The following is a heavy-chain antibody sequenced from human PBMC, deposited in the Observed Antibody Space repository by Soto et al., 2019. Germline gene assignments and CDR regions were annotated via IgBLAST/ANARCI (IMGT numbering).Heavy chain of an antibody. Sequence: GESLKISCAASGFSFSTYWMSWVRQAPGKGLEWVANIKEDGSGKYYVDSVKGRFTISRDNAKNSLYLQMNSLRAEDTAVYYCAREELYCYYMDVWGKGTTVTVSS. CDR1: GFSFSTYW. D-gene: IGHD1-7*01. V-gene: IGHV3-7*01. J-gene: IGHJ6*03. CDR2: IKEDGSGK. CDR3: AREELYCYYMDV.